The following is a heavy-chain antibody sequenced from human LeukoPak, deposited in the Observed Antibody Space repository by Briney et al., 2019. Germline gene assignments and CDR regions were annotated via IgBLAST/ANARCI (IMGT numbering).Heavy chain of an antibody. D-gene: IGHD6-19*01. V-gene: IGHV3-30*18. Sequence: GGSLRLSCAASGFTFSSYGMHWVRQAPGKGLEWVAVISYDGSNKYYADSVKGRFTISRDNSKNTLYLQMNSLRAKDTAVYYCAKLSGRAVAGTLGYWGQGTLVTVSS. CDR1: GFTFSSYG. J-gene: IGHJ4*02. CDR3: AKLSGRAVAGTLGY. CDR2: ISYDGSNK.